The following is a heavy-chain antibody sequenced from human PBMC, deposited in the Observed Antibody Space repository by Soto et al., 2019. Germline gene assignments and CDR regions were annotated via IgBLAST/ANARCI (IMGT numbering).Heavy chain of an antibody. CDR2: IYHSGST. Sequence: PSETLYLTCAVSGGSISSGGYSWSWIRQPPGKGLEWIGYIYHSGSTYYNPSLKSRVTISVDRSKNQFSLKLSSVTAADTAVYYCARSQTTVISYDYWGQGTLVTVSS. V-gene: IGHV4-30-2*01. J-gene: IGHJ4*02. CDR3: ARSQTTVISYDY. D-gene: IGHD4-17*01. CDR1: GGSISSGGYS.